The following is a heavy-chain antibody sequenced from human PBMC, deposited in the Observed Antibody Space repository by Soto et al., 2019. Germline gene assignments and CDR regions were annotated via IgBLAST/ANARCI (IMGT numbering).Heavy chain of an antibody. CDR1: GFTFSSYG. Sequence: SGGSLRLSCAASGFTFSSYGMHWVRQAPGKGLEWVAVIWYDGSNKYYADSVKGRFTISRDNSKNTLYLQMNSLRAENTAVYYCARDQYYYGSGEYGMDVWGQGTTVTVSS. J-gene: IGHJ6*02. CDR2: IWYDGSNK. V-gene: IGHV3-33*01. CDR3: ARDQYYYGSGEYGMDV. D-gene: IGHD3-10*01.